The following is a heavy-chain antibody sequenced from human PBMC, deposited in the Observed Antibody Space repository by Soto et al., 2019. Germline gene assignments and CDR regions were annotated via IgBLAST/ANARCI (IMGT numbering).Heavy chain of an antibody. D-gene: IGHD5-12*01. CDR1: GFTFSSYG. Sequence: QVQLVESGGGVVQPGRSLRLSCAASGFTFSSYGMHWVRQAPAKGLEWVAVISYDGSNKYYADSVKGRFTISRDNSKNTLYLQMNSLRAEDTAVYYCAKDDVEMATMGYWGQGTLVTVSS. CDR2: ISYDGSNK. V-gene: IGHV3-30*18. J-gene: IGHJ4*02. CDR3: AKDDVEMATMGY.